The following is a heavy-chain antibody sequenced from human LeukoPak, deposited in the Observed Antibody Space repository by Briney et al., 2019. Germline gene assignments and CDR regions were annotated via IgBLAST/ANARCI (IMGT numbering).Heavy chain of an antibody. J-gene: IGHJ2*01. CDR2: ITGSSTWT. D-gene: IGHD7-27*01. CDR1: GFTFGTYG. CDR3: ARELVSLGTGYFDL. Sequence: PGGFLRLSCEASGFTFGTYGMTWVRQAPGKGLEWVSGITGSSTWTYHGDSVRGRFTISRDNSKNTLHLQMNNLTADDTAIYYCARELVSLGTGYFDLWGRGTLVTVSS. V-gene: IGHV3-23*01.